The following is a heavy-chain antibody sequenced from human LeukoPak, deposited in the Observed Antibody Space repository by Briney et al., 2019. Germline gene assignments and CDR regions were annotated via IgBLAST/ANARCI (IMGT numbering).Heavy chain of an antibody. J-gene: IGHJ5*02. D-gene: IGHD2/OR15-2a*01. CDR1: GGSFSGYY. CDR2: INHSGST. CDR3: ARVPLSGWFDP. Sequence: PSKPLSLTCAVYGGSFSGYYWTWIRQPPGKGLEWIGEINHSGSTNYNPSLKSRVTISVDTSKNQFSLKLSSVTAADTAVYYCARVPLSGWFDPWGQGTLVTVSS. V-gene: IGHV4-34*01.